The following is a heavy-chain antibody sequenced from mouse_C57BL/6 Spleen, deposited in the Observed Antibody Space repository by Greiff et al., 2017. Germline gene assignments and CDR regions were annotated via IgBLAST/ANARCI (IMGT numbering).Heavy chain of an antibody. CDR2: IIPNNGGT. J-gene: IGHJ2*01. Sequence: EVQLQQSGPELVKPGASVKISCKASGYTFTDYYMNWVQQSHGKSLEWIGDIIPNNGGTSYNQKFKGKATLTVDKSASTAYMELRSLTSEDSAIYYCARGGYGSSFDYWGQGTTLTVSS. CDR3: ARGGYGSSFDY. V-gene: IGHV1-26*01. CDR1: GYTFTDYY. D-gene: IGHD1-1*01.